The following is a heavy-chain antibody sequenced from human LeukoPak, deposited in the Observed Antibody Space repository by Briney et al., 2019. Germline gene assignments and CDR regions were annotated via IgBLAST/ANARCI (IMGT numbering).Heavy chain of an antibody. CDR3: ERALNMAFDI. CDR1: GGSIRGHY. V-gene: IGHV4-59*11. Sequence: SETLSLTCSVSGGSIRGHYWSWIRQPPGKGLEWIGNIYYSGSTNYNPSLKSRVTISVDTSNNQFSLKLTSVTTADTAVYYCERALNMAFDIWGQGTMVTVSS. CDR2: IYYSGST. J-gene: IGHJ3*02.